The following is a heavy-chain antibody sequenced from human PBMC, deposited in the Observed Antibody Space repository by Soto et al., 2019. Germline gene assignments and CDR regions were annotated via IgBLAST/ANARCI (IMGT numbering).Heavy chain of an antibody. Sequence: SETLSLTCAVSGGSISSGDYYWSWIRQPPGKGLEWIGYIYYRGSTYYNPSLKGRVTISIDTSRNTLFLQMNSLRAEDTAVYYCARDYYKYYDSSGYYRSPAYWGQGTLVTVSS. CDR1: GGSISSGDYY. J-gene: IGHJ4*02. V-gene: IGHV4-30-4*02. CDR3: ARDYYKYYDSSGYYRSPAY. D-gene: IGHD3-22*01. CDR2: IYYRGST.